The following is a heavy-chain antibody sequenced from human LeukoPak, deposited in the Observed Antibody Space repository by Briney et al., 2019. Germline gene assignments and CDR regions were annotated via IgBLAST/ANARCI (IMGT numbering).Heavy chain of an antibody. J-gene: IGHJ3*02. CDR2: MNPNSGNT. CDR3: ARDKRGDSSWTGAFDI. CDR1: GYTFTSYD. D-gene: IGHD4-17*01. Sequence: ASVKVSCKASGYTFTSYDINWVRQATGQGLEWMGWMNPNSGNTGYAQKFQGRVTMTRNTSISTAYMELSSLRSEDTAVYYCARDKRGDSSWTGAFDIWGQGTMVTVSS. V-gene: IGHV1-8*01.